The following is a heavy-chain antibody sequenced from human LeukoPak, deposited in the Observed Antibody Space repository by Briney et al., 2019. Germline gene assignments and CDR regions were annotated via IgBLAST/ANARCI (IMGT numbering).Heavy chain of an antibody. D-gene: IGHD3-9*01. CDR3: ANMKPDPLGYDILTGYYDAGY. CDR2: ISGSGGST. Sequence: GGSLRLSCAASGFTFSSYAMSWVRQAPGKGLEWVSAISGSGGSTYYADSVKGRFTISRDNSKNTLYLQMNSLRAEDTAVYYCANMKPDPLGYDILTGYYDAGYWGQGTLVTVSS. V-gene: IGHV3-23*01. J-gene: IGHJ4*02. CDR1: GFTFSSYA.